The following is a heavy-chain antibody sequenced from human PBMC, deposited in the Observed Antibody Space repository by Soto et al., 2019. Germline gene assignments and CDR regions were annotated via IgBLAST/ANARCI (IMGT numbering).Heavy chain of an antibody. CDR3: ARVRFGESRAFDY. V-gene: IGHV4-61*01. CDR1: GGSVSSGSYY. J-gene: IGHJ4*02. D-gene: IGHD3-10*01. CDR2: IYYSGST. Sequence: SETLSLTCTVSGGSVSSGSYYWSWIRQPPGKGLEWIGYIYYSGSTNYNPSLKSRVTISVDTSKNQFSLKLSSVTAADTAVYYCARVRFGESRAFDYWGQGTLVTVSS.